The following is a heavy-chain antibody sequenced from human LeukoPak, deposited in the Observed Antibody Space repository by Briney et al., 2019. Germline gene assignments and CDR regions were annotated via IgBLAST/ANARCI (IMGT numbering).Heavy chain of an antibody. CDR3: ARVKGYCSSTSCYSAFDI. D-gene: IGHD2-2*02. Sequence: PSETLSLTCTVSGGSISSYYWSWIRHPPGKGLEWIGYIYYSGSTNYNPSLKSRVTISVDTSKNQFSLKLSSVTAADTAVYYCARVKGYCSSTSCYSAFDIWGQGTMVTVSS. CDR2: IYYSGST. V-gene: IGHV4-59*01. J-gene: IGHJ3*02. CDR1: GGSISSYY.